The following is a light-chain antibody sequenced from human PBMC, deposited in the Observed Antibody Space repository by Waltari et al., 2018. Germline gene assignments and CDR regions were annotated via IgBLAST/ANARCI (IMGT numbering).Light chain of an antibody. V-gene: IGLV2-14*01. CDR2: EVR. CDR3: CSYTSTSTYV. Sequence: QSALTQPASVSGSPGQSIAISCTGSISDIGRYNFVSWYQHHPGTAPKLIVYEVRNRPEGLALRFSGSNAVSTASLTISGLQAEYDTTYYCCSYTSTSTYVFGNGTKVAVL. J-gene: IGLJ1*01. CDR1: ISDIGRYNF.